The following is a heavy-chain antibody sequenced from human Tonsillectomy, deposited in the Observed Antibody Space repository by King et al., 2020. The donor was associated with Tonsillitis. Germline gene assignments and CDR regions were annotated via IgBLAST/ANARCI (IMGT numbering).Heavy chain of an antibody. Sequence: VQLVESGGGVVQPGRSLRLSCAASGYTFSTYAMHWVRQAPGKGLEWVAVISYDGSNKYYADSVKGRFTISRDNSKNTLYLQMNSLRAEDTAVYYCAREYDDSDSSCYFDYWGQGTLVTVSS. CDR2: ISYDGSNK. CDR1: GYTFSTYA. D-gene: IGHD4-11*01. J-gene: IGHJ4*02. CDR3: AREYDDSDSSCYFDY. V-gene: IGHV3-30*04.